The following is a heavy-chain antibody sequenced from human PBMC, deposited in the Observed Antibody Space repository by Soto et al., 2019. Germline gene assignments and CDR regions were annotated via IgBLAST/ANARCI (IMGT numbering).Heavy chain of an antibody. CDR2: IYYSGST. Sequence: TSVPLSLTCTVSGGYISSFYWSWIRQPPGKGLEWIGYIYYSGSTNYNPSLKSRVTISVDTSKNQFSLKLSSVTAADTAVYYYARWLDKNLFDPWGQGTLVTVSS. D-gene: IGHD6-19*01. V-gene: IGHV4-59*08. CDR1: GGYISSFY. CDR3: ARWLDKNLFDP. J-gene: IGHJ5*02.